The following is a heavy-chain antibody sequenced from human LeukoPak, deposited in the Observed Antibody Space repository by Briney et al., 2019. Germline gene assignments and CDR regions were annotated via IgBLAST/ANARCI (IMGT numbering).Heavy chain of an antibody. CDR1: GYTFTSYA. D-gene: IGHD5-24*01. J-gene: IGHJ4*02. CDR3: ARGRSRDGYVLDY. V-gene: IGHV1-69*05. CDR2: IIPIFGKA. Sequence: ASVTVSCKASGYTFTSYAIIWVRQAPGPGLEWIGRIIPIFGKANYAQKFQGRVTITTDESTSTAYMELSSLRSEDTAVYYCARGRSRDGYVLDYWGQGTLVTVSS.